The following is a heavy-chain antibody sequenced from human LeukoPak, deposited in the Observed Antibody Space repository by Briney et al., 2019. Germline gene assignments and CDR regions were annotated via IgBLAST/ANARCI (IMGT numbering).Heavy chain of an antibody. CDR2: IYYSGST. Sequence: SETLSLTCTASGGSISSSSYYWGWIRQPPGKGLEWIGSIYYSGSTYYNPSLKSRVTISVDTSKNQFSLKLSSVTAADTAVYYCARVGDYGGNSIDYWGQGTLVTVSS. CDR3: ARVGDYGGNSIDY. J-gene: IGHJ4*02. D-gene: IGHD4-23*01. V-gene: IGHV4-39*01. CDR1: GGSISSSSYY.